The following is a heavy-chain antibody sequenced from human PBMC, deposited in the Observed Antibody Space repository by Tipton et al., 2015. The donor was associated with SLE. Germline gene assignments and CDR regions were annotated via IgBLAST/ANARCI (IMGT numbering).Heavy chain of an antibody. J-gene: IGHJ4*02. D-gene: IGHD6-13*01. CDR1: GGTFSSYA. CDR2: INPFFGTP. V-gene: IGHV1-69*05. Sequence: QLVQSGAEVKKPGSSVKVSCKASGGTFSSYAINWVRQAPGQGLEWMGGINPFFGTPNYARKFQGRVTISTDGSTSTAYMELNSLRYEDTAIYFCARLRPPFSSPFDDWGQGTLVTVSS. CDR3: ARLRPPFSSPFDD.